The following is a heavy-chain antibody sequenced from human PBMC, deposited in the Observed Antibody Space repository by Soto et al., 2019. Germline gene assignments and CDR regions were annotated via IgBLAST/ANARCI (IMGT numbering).Heavy chain of an antibody. CDR3: ARHTPAISISDH. CDR1: GASVSGYY. CDR2: INHSGST. Sequence: SETLSLTCTVSGASVSGYYWSWIRQPPGKGLEWIGEINHSGSTHYNPSLKSRVTISVDTSKNQFSLKLSSVTAADTAVYYCARHTPAISISDHWGQGTLVTVSS. D-gene: IGHD2-15*01. J-gene: IGHJ4*02. V-gene: IGHV4-34*01.